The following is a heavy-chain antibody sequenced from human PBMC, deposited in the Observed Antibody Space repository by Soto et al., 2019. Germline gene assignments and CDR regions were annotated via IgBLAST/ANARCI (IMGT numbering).Heavy chain of an antibody. V-gene: IGHV3-9*01. D-gene: IGHD6-19*01. CDR2: ISWNSGSI. J-gene: IGHJ3*02. CDR3: AKDRGSSGWNAFDI. Sequence: PGGSLRLSCAASGFTFDDYAMHWVRQAPGKGLEWVSGISWNSGSIGYADSVKGRFTISRDNAKNSLYLQMNSLRAEDTALYYCAKDRGSSGWNAFDIWGQGTMVTVSS. CDR1: GFTFDDYA.